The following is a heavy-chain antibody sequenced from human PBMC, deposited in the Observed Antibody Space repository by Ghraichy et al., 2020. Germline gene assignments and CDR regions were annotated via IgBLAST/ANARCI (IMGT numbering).Heavy chain of an antibody. J-gene: IGHJ4*02. V-gene: IGHV3-30*18. CDR2: ISYDGSNK. CDR3: AKVATDSGWHYFDY. Sequence: GGSLRLSCAASGFTFSSYGMHWVRQAPGKGLEWVAVISYDGSNKYYADSVKGRFTISRDNSKNTLYLQMNSLRAEHTAVYYCAKVATDSGWHYFDYWGQGTLVTVSS. CDR1: GFTFSSYG. D-gene: IGHD6-19*01.